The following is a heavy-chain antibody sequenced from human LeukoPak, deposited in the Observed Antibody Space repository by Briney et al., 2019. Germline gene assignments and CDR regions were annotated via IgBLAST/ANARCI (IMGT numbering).Heavy chain of an antibody. V-gene: IGHV3-30*04. Sequence: GRSLRLSCAASGFTFSSYAMDWVRQAPGKGLEWVALMSYDGSYKCYGDSVRGRFIISRDNSKNTFYLQMNSLRAEDTAVYYCARANGDGSGSYYNYHYYYGMDVWGKGTTVTVSS. CDR1: GFTFSSYA. D-gene: IGHD3-10*01. J-gene: IGHJ6*04. CDR3: ARANGDGSGSYYNYHYYYGMDV. CDR2: MSYDGSYK.